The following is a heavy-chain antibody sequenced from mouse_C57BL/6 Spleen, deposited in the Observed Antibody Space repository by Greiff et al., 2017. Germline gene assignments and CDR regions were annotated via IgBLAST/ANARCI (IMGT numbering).Heavy chain of an antibody. CDR3: ARSVITTCLDY. CDR2: ISYSGST. V-gene: IGHV3-8*01. D-gene: IGHD1-1*01. CDR1: GYSITSDY. Sequence: VQLKESGPGLAKPSPTLSLSCPVTGYSITSDYWNWIRKFPGNKLEYMGYISYSGSTYYNPSLKSRISITRDTSKNQYYLQLNSVTTEDTATYDCARSVITTCLDYWGQGTTLTVSS. J-gene: IGHJ2*01.